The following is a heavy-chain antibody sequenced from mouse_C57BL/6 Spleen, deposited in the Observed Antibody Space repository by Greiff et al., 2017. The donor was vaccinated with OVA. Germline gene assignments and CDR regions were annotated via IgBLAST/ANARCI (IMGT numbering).Heavy chain of an antibody. Sequence: VQLQQSGPELVNPGASVTISCKASGYAFSSAWMNWVKQRPGKGLVWIGRIYPGDGDTNYNGKFKGKATLTADKSSSTAYMQLSSLTSEDSAVYVCAIYDYDGARDYWGQGTSVTVSS. J-gene: IGHJ4*01. V-gene: IGHV1-82*01. CDR1: GYAFSSAW. CDR2: IYPGDGDT. CDR3: AIYDYDGARDY. D-gene: IGHD2-4*01.